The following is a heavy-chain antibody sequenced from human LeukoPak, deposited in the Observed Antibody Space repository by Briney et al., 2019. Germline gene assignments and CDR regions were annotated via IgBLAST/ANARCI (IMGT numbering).Heavy chain of an antibody. D-gene: IGHD3-10*01. CDR3: ARAYYYGSGSYFPYYYYGMDV. CDR1: GLTFSSYS. J-gene: IGHJ6*02. CDR2: ISSSSSYI. V-gene: IGHV3-21*01. Sequence: GGSLRLSCAASGLTFSSYSMNWVRQAPGKGLEWVSSISSSSSYIYYADSVKGRFTISRDNAKNSLYLQMNSLRAEDTAVYYCARAYYYGSGSYFPYYYYGMDVWGQGTTVTVSS.